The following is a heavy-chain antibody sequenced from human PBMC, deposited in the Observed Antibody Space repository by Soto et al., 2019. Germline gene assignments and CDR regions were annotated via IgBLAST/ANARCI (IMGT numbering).Heavy chain of an antibody. CDR1: GGSFSGYY. CDR3: ARGLGLCSGGSCANYYMDV. D-gene: IGHD2-15*01. J-gene: IGHJ6*03. CDR2: INHSGST. V-gene: IGHV4-34*01. Sequence: QVQLQQWGAGLLKPSETLSLTCAVYGGSFSGYYWSWIRQPPGKGLEWIGEINHSGSTNYNPSLKSRVTISVDTSKNQFSLKLSSVTAADTAVYYCARGLGLCSGGSCANYYMDVWGKGTTVTVSS.